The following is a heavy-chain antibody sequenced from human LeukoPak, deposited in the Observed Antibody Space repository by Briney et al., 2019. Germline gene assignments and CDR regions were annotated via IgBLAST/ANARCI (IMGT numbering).Heavy chain of an antibody. CDR2: MSGSGGST. V-gene: IGHV3-23*01. CDR3: AKGGDIVVVPALYYYYMDV. D-gene: IGHD2-2*01. CDR1: GFTFSSYA. Sequence: GGSLRLSCAASGFTFSSYAMSWVRQAPGKGLEWVSAMSGSGGSTFYADSVKGRFTISRDNSKNTLYLQMNSLRAEDTAVYYCAKGGDIVVVPALYYYYMDVWGKGTTVTVSS. J-gene: IGHJ6*03.